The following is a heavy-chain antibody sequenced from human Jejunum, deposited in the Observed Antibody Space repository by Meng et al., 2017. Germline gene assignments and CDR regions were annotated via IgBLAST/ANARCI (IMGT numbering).Heavy chain of an antibody. Sequence: QVQLQESAPGLVRPSGTLSPTCAVSGGYINKANWWRWVRQSPERGLEWIGEIYNGGNTNYNPSLNRRVTMSVDESTNQMSLKLTSVTAADTAVYYCVRGEFAMLARFDFWGQGILVTVSS. CDR3: VRGEFAMLARFDF. CDR2: IYNGGNT. J-gene: IGHJ4*02. V-gene: IGHV4-4*02. CDR1: GGYINKANW. D-gene: IGHD2-2*01.